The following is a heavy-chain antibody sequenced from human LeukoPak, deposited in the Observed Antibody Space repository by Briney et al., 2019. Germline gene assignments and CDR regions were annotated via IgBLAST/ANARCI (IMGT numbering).Heavy chain of an antibody. V-gene: IGHV4-34*01. CDR3: ARDLPYSSSYSFDY. J-gene: IGHJ4*02. CDR1: GGSFSGYY. CDR2: INHSGST. D-gene: IGHD6-13*01. Sequence: SETLSLTCAVYGGSFSGYYWSWIRQPPGKGLEWIGEINHSGSTNYNPSLKSRVTISVDTSKNQFSLKLSSVTAADTAVYYCARDLPYSSSYSFDYWGQGTLVTVSS.